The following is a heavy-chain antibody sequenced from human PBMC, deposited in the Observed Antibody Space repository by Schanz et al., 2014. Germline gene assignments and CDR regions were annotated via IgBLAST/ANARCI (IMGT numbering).Heavy chain of an antibody. V-gene: IGHV3-23*01. D-gene: IGHD3-10*01. CDR2: ISGSGGST. CDR3: AKGRFGELSAFDI. CDR1: GFTFSGYS. J-gene: IGHJ3*02. Sequence: EVQLLESGGGLVEPGGSLRLSCAASGFTFSGYSMNWVRQAPGKGLEWVSAISGSGGSTYYADSVKGRFTISRDNSKNTLYLQMNSLRAEDTAVYYCAKGRFGELSAFDIWGQGTMVTVSS.